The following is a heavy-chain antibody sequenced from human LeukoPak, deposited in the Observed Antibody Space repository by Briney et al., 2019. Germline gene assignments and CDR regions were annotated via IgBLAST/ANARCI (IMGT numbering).Heavy chain of an antibody. J-gene: IGHJ4*02. V-gene: IGHV3-23*01. Sequence: GGSLRLSCAASGFTFSSYAMSWVRQAPGKGLEWVSAISGSGGSTYYADSVKGRFTISRDNSKNTLYPQMNSLRAEDTAVYYCAKEGPDYGDYRSGDYFDFWGQGTLVTVSS. CDR1: GFTFSSYA. CDR3: AKEGPDYGDYRSGDYFDF. D-gene: IGHD4-17*01. CDR2: ISGSGGST.